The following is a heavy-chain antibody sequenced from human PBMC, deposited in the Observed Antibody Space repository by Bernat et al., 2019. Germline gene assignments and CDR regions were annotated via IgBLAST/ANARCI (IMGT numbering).Heavy chain of an antibody. CDR3: ARDSSPTTVTTFGDALDI. CDR1: GIIVSSNY. CDR2: IYSGGRT. Sequence: EVQLVETGGDLIQPGGSLRLSCAASGIIVSSNYMSWIRQAPGKGLEWVSVIYSGGRTYYADSVKGRFTISRDNSKNTVYLQMNSLRVDDTAVYCCARDSSPTTVTTFGDALDIWGQGTVVTVSS. D-gene: IGHD3-16*01. V-gene: IGHV3-53*05. J-gene: IGHJ3*02.